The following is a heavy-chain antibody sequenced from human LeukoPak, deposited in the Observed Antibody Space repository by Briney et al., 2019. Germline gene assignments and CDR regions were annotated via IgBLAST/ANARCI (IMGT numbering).Heavy chain of an antibody. D-gene: IGHD3-16*01. CDR2: IYYSGNSGIT. V-gene: IGHV4-59*01. CDR3: ARAVITFGAAVAKGFDAKGFDC. Sequence: KPSETLSLTCAVYGGSFSGYYWSWIRQPPGKGLEWIGYIYYSGNSGITSYNASLKSRVTISVDTSKNQFSLKLNSVTAADTAMYYCARAVITFGAAVAKGFDAKGFDCWGQGTLVTVSS. J-gene: IGHJ4*02. CDR1: GGSFSGYY.